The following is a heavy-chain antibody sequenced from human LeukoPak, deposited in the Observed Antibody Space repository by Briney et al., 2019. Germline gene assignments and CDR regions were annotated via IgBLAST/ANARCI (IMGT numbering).Heavy chain of an antibody. V-gene: IGHV1-69*05. CDR3: ASGGYYDILTGYYALDY. CDR2: IIPVFGTA. J-gene: IGHJ4*02. Sequence: SVKVSCKASGGTFSSYAISWVRQAPGQGLEWMGGIIPVFGTANYAQKFQGRVTITTDESTSTAYMELSSLRSEDTAVYYCASGGYYDILTGYYALDYWGQGTLVTVSS. CDR1: GGTFSSYA. D-gene: IGHD3-9*01.